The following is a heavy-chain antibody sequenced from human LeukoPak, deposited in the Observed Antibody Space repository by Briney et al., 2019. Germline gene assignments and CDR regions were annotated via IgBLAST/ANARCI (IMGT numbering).Heavy chain of an antibody. D-gene: IGHD1-26*01. Sequence: GGSLRLSCAASGFTFDSYGMSWVRQAPGKGLEWVAFIRYDGSNKYYADSVKGRFTISRDNSKNTLYLQMNSLRAEDTAVYYCARDRVGAPTYAFDIWGQGTMVTVSS. V-gene: IGHV3-30*02. J-gene: IGHJ3*02. CDR1: GFTFDSYG. CDR3: ARDRVGAPTYAFDI. CDR2: IRYDGSNK.